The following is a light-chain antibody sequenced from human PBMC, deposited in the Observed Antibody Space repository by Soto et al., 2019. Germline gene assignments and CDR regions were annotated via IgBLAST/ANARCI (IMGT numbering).Light chain of an antibody. CDR2: EVS. Sequence: QSALTQPASVSGSPGQSITISCTGTSSDVGGYNYVSWYQQHPGKAPKLMIYEVSNRPSGVSNRFSGSKSGNTASLTISGLQAEAEYYYYCSSYTSSSTLVFGGGTKLTVL. CDR3: SSYTSSSTLV. CDR1: SSDVGGYNY. V-gene: IGLV2-14*01. J-gene: IGLJ2*01.